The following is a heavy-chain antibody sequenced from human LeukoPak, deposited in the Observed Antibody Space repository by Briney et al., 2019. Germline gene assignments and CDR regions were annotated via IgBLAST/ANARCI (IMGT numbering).Heavy chain of an antibody. Sequence: GASVKVSCKVSGYTLTELSMHWVRQAPGKGLEWMGGFDPEDGETIYAQKFQGRVTMTTDASTSTAYMELRSLRSDDTAVYYCARRYYYGSGSYYDYWGQGTLVTVSS. D-gene: IGHD3-10*01. CDR2: FDPEDGET. CDR3: ARRYYYGSGSYYDY. J-gene: IGHJ4*02. V-gene: IGHV1-24*01. CDR1: GYTLTELS.